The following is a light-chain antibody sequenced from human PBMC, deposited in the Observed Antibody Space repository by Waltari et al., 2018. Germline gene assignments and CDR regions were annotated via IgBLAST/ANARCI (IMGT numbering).Light chain of an antibody. J-gene: IGLJ2*01. CDR2: GKS. Sequence: SSELTQDPAVSVALGQAVRITCQGDSLRTYYASWYQQKPGQAPLLVIYGKSNRPSGLPARFSGSSAGNNACLTISGAQAEDEADYYCASRDSSGTHAVFGGGTKLTVL. V-gene: IGLV3-19*01. CDR3: ASRDSSGTHAV. CDR1: SLRTYY.